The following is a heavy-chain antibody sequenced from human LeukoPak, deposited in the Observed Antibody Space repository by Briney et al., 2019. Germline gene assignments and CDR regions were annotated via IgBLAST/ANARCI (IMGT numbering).Heavy chain of an antibody. J-gene: IGHJ4*02. CDR3: ARGYCSSTSCYWFDY. D-gene: IGHD2-2*01. CDR2: IYYSGST. CDR1: GGSISSYY. V-gene: IGHV4-59*01. Sequence: SETLSLTCTVSGGSISSYYWSWVRQPPGKGLEWIGYIYYSGSTNYNPSLKSRVTISVDTSKNQFSLKLSSVTAADTAVYYCARGYCSSTSCYWFDYWGQGTLVTVSS.